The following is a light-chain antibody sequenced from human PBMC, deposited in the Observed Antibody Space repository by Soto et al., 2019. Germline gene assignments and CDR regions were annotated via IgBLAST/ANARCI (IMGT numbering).Light chain of an antibody. CDR1: QDINNR. CDR3: QQYKSYPIT. CDR2: GAS. Sequence: DIQMTQSPSSLSASIGDRVTITCRASQDINNRLAWFQQKPGKAPQSLIYGASTLQSAVPSRFSGSGSGTDFTLTISSLQPEDFATYYCQQYKSYPITFGQGTRLEIK. J-gene: IGKJ5*01. V-gene: IGKV1-16*01.